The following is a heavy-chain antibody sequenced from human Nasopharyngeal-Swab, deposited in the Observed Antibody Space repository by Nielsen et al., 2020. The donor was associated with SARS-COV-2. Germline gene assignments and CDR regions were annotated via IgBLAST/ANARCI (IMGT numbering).Heavy chain of an antibody. J-gene: IGHJ4*02. V-gene: IGHV3-43*01. Sequence: GESLKISCAASGFTFDDYAMHWVRQAPGKGLEWVSLISWDGGSTYYADSVKGRFTISRDNSKNSLYLQMNSLRTEDNALYYCAKDDSGWVGYFHYWGQETLVTVSS. CDR2: ISWDGGST. D-gene: IGHD3-10*01. CDR1: GFTFDDYA. CDR3: AKDDSGWVGYFHY.